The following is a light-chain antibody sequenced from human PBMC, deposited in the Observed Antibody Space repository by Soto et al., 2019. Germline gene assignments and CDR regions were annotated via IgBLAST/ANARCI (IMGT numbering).Light chain of an antibody. V-gene: IGKV2-28*01. CDR3: MQALQTPRT. Sequence: DIVMTQSPLFLPVTPGEPASISCRSSQSLVHSNGNNYLDWYLQKPGQSPQLLIYLGSNRASGGPDRFSGSGSGTDFTLKITRVEAEDVGVYYCMQALQTPRTFGQGTKVEIK. J-gene: IGKJ1*01. CDR1: QSLVHSNGNNY. CDR2: LGS.